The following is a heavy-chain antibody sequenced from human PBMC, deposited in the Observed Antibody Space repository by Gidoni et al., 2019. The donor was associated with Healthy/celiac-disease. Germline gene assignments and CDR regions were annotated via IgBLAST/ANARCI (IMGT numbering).Heavy chain of an antibody. D-gene: IGHD6-13*01. CDR2: IYYSGST. CDR3: ARESIAAAGFFDY. V-gene: IGHV4-59*01. J-gene: IGHJ4*02. Sequence: QVQLQESGPGLVKPSETLSLTCSVPGGSISSSYWSWIRQPPGKGLEWIGYIYYSGSTNYNPSLKSRVTISVDTSKNQFSLKLSSVTAADTAVYYCARESIAAAGFFDYWGQGTLVTVSS. CDR1: GGSISSSY.